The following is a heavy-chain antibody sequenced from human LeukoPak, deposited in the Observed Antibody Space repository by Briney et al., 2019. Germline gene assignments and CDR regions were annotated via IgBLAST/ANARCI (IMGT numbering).Heavy chain of an antibody. Sequence: GGSLRLSCAASGFTFSSFATSWVRQAPGKGLEWVSGISASGGSTYYADSVKGRFTISRNNSKNTLYLQMNSLRAEDTAVYYCAKGFYDNSASGVFDIWGQGTMVTVSS. CDR1: GFTFSSFA. D-gene: IGHD3-22*01. CDR2: ISASGGST. V-gene: IGHV3-23*01. J-gene: IGHJ3*02. CDR3: AKGFYDNSASGVFDI.